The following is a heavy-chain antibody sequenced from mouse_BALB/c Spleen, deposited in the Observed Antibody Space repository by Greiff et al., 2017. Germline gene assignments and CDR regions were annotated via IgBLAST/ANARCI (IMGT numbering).Heavy chain of an antibody. CDR1: GFNIKDSY. V-gene: IGHV14-3*02. D-gene: IGHD3-2*01. CDR2: IDPANGNT. Sequence: EVKLVESGAELVKPGASVKLSCTASGFNIKDSYMHWVKQRPEQGLEWIGRIDPANGNTKYDPKFQGKATITADTSSNTAYLQLSSLTSEDTAVYYCARMGDSSGSAYWGQGTLVTVAA. CDR3: ARMGDSSGSAY. J-gene: IGHJ3*01.